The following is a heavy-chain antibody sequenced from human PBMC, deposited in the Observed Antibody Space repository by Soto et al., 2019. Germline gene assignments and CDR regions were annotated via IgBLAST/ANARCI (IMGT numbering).Heavy chain of an antibody. CDR3: ARESSYDFWSGKRDYYGMDV. D-gene: IGHD3-3*01. CDR2: ISAYNGNT. V-gene: IGHV1-18*01. J-gene: IGHJ6*02. Sequence: GASVKVSCKASGYTFTSYGISWVRQAPGQGLEWMGWISAYNGNTNYAQKLQGRVTMTTDTSTSTAYMELRSLRSDDTAVYYCARESSYDFWSGKRDYYGMDVWGQGTTVTVSS. CDR1: GYTFTSYG.